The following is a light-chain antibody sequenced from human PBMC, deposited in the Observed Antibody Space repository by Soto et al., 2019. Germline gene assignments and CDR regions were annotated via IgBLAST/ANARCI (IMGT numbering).Light chain of an antibody. Sequence: IRLTQSPSSLSASVGDRVTITCRTSQSISNYLSWYLQKPGTAPKLLIYRASTLQSGVPSRFSGSGSGSEFSLTISGLQLEDFGTYFCQQTFTMGTFGPGTGVQIK. CDR1: QSISNY. J-gene: IGKJ1*01. CDR3: QQTFTMGT. V-gene: IGKV1-39*01. CDR2: RAS.